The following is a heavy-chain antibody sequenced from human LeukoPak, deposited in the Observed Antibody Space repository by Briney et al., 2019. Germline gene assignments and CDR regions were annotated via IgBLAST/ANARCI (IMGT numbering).Heavy chain of an antibody. CDR1: GGSISSGRCH. V-gene: IGHV4-61*02. CDR3: ARGLDY. CDR2: IYTSGST. Sequence: SETLSLTCTVSGGSISSGRCHWRWIRQPAGKGLERLGRIYTSGSTNYNPSLKSRVTISVDTTKNQSSLKLSSVTAADTAVYYCARGLDYWGQGTLVTVSS. J-gene: IGHJ4*02.